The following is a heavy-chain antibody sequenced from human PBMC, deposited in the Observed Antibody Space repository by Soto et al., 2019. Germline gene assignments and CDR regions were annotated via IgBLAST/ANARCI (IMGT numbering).Heavy chain of an antibody. V-gene: IGHV3-23*01. J-gene: IGHJ6*03. Sequence: GGSLRLSCAASGFTFSSYAMSWVRQAPGKGLEWVSAISGSGGSTYYADSVKGRFTISRDNSKNTLYLQMNSLRAEDTAVYYCARNYVRSYYYYYYMDVWGKGTTVTVSS. CDR1: GFTFSSYA. D-gene: IGHD4-4*01. CDR2: ISGSGGST. CDR3: ARNYVRSYYYYYYMDV.